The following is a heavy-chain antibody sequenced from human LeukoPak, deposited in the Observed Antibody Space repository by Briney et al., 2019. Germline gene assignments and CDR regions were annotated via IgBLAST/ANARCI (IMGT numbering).Heavy chain of an antibody. CDR2: IKPDGSRT. CDR3: ARADDTIGVNWFDP. CDR1: GFSFNSYA. V-gene: IGHV3-74*01. Sequence: GGSLRLSCAASGFSFNSYAMSWVRQAPGKGLEWVSRIKPDGSRTDYADCVKGRFTISRDKAENTVYLQMTGLRAEDSAMYYCARADDTIGVNWFDPWGQGTLVTVSS. J-gene: IGHJ5*02. D-gene: IGHD2-8*01.